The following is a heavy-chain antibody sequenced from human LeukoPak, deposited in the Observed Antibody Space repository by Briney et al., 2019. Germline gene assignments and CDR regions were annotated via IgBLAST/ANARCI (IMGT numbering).Heavy chain of an antibody. V-gene: IGHV3-33*01. CDR1: GFTFSSYG. CDR3: ARAITFGGVFPDY. CDR2: IWYDGSKK. D-gene: IGHD3-16*01. Sequence: GGSLRLSCAASGFTFSSYGMHWVRQPPGKGLEWVAVIWYDGSKKFYADSLKGRFTISKDNSGNTLYLEMNSLRAEDTAVYYCARAITFGGVFPDYWGQGTLVTVSS. J-gene: IGHJ4*02.